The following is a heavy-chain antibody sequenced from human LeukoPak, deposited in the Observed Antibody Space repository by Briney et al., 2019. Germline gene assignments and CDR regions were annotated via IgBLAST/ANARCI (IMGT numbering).Heavy chain of an antibody. Sequence: GASVKVSCKASGYTFTGYYMHWVRQAPGQGLEWMGWINPNSGGTNYAQKFQGRVTMTRDTSISTAYMELSRLRSDDTAVYYCARRVGVVATTRGGLDYWGQGTLVIVSS. V-gene: IGHV1-2*02. D-gene: IGHD5-12*01. CDR1: GYTFTGYY. J-gene: IGHJ4*02. CDR3: ARRVGVVATTRGGLDY. CDR2: INPNSGGT.